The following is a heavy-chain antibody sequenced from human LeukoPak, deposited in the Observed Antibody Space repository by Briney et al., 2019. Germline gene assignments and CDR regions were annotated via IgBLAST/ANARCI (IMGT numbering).Heavy chain of an antibody. D-gene: IGHD6-19*01. V-gene: IGHV3-30*02. CDR3: AKDCYRSGWWGNFDY. Sequence: GGSLRLSCAASGFTSSTYGMNWVRQAPGKGLEWVAFIRYDGSDKYYTDSVKGRFTISRDNSKNTLYLQMNSLRAEDTAVYYWAKDCYRSGWWGNFDYWGQGTLVTVSS. CDR1: GFTSSTYG. J-gene: IGHJ4*02. CDR2: IRYDGSDK.